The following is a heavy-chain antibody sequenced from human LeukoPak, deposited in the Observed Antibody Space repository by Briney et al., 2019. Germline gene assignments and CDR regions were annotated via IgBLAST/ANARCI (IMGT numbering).Heavy chain of an antibody. J-gene: IGHJ6*02. D-gene: IGHD6-19*01. Sequence: VGSLRLSCAAAGFTFSAYDMHWVRQVTGKGLEWASYIGRAGDTYYAGSVKGRFTISREDATNSLFLQMNSLGVGDTAVYYCARDSSGWGLAVWGQGTTVTVSS. V-gene: IGHV3-13*04. CDR1: GFTFSAYD. CDR2: IGRAGDT. CDR3: ARDSSGWGLAV.